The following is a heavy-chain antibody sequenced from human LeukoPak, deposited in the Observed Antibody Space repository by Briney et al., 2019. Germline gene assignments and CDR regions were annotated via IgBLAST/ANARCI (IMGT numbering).Heavy chain of an antibody. V-gene: IGHV1-69*02. CDR2: IIPILGIT. J-gene: IGHJ4*02. Sequence: SVKVSXKASGDTSGSYTITWVRQAPGQGLEWMGRIIPILGITNYAQKLQGRLTITADKSTNTAYMELSNLKSEDTAVYYCGRGGTGIAARPFDYWGQGTLVTVSS. CDR1: GDTSGSYT. CDR3: GRGGTGIAARPFDY. D-gene: IGHD6-6*01.